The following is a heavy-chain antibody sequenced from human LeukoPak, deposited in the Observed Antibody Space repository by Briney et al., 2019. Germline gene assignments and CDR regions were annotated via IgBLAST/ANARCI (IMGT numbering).Heavy chain of an antibody. CDR2: VYTSGNT. CDR3: AIAEYCGGDCYLDY. V-gene: IGHV4-4*07. Sequence: SETLSLTCTVSGDSISTYYWSWVRQPAGKGLEWVGRVYTSGNTNYNPSLKSRVNMSVDTSRNQFSLRLSSVTAADTAVYYCAIAEYCGGDCYLDYWGQGTLVTVSS. CDR1: GDSISTYY. D-gene: IGHD2-21*01. J-gene: IGHJ4*02.